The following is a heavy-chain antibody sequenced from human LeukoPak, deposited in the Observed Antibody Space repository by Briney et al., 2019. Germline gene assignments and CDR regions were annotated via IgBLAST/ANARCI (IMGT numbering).Heavy chain of an antibody. CDR3: ARGVAGGSGSYSSLSLPLYYYYGMDV. V-gene: IGHV1-69*13. J-gene: IGHJ6*02. CDR2: IIPIFGTA. CDR1: GGTFSSYA. D-gene: IGHD3-10*01. Sequence: ASVKVSCKASGGTFSSYAISWGRQAPGQGLEWMGGIIPIFGTANYAQKFQGRVTITADESTSTAYMELSSLRSEDTAVYYCARGVAGGSGSYSSLSLPLYYYYGMDVWGQGTTVTVSS.